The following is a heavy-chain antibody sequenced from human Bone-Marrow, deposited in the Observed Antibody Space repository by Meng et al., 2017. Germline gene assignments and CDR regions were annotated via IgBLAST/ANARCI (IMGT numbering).Heavy chain of an antibody. V-gene: IGHV3-74*01. J-gene: IGHJ4*02. D-gene: IGHD3-10*01. Sequence: EVQLVESGGGLVHPGGSLGLSCAASEFTFSSYWMHWVRQAPGKGLVWVSRINSDGSSTSYADSVKGRFTISRDNAKNTLHLQMNSLRAEDTAVYYCTRSSPHGSGSYPAYWGQGTLVTVSS. CDR1: EFTFSSYW. CDR3: TRSSPHGSGSYPAY. CDR2: INSDGSST.